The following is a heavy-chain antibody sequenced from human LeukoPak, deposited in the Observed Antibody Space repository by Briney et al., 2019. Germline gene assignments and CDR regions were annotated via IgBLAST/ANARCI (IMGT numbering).Heavy chain of an antibody. CDR3: ARDSYYYGSGSQLDY. CDR1: GFTFDDYA. V-gene: IGHV3-21*01. Sequence: GGSLRLSCAASGFTFDDYAMNWVRQAPGKGLEWVSSISSSSSYIYYADSVKGRFTISRDNAKNSLYLQMNSLRAEDTAVYYCARDSYYYGSGSQLDYWGQGTLVTVSS. J-gene: IGHJ4*02. D-gene: IGHD3-10*01. CDR2: ISSSSSYI.